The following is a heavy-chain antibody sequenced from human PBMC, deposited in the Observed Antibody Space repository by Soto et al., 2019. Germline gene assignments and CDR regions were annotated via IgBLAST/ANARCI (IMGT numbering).Heavy chain of an antibody. V-gene: IGHV1-3*01. CDR3: ARGDSSRWYSLDY. CDR2: INAGNGNT. J-gene: IGHJ4*02. Sequence: QVQLVQSGAGVKKPGASVKVSCKASRYSFTSYAMHWVRQAPGQRLEWMGWINAGNGNTKYSQKFQGRVTITRDTSASTAYMELSSLRSEDTAVYYCARGDSSRWYSLDYWGQGTLVTVSS. CDR1: RYSFTSYA. D-gene: IGHD6-13*01.